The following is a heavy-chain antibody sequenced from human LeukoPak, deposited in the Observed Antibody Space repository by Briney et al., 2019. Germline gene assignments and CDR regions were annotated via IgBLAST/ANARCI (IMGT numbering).Heavy chain of an antibody. CDR1: GGSFSGYY. J-gene: IGHJ4*02. Sequence: PSETLSLTCAVYGGSFSGYYWSWIRQPPGKGLGWIGEINHSGSTNYNPSLKARVTISVDTSKNQFSLKLSSVTAADTAVYYCARAGWFGEFSTDYWGQGTLVTVSS. CDR3: ARAGWFGEFSTDY. CDR2: INHSGST. V-gene: IGHV4-34*01. D-gene: IGHD3-10*01.